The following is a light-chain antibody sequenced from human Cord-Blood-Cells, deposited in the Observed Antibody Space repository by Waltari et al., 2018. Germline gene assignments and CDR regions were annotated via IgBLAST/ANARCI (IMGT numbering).Light chain of an antibody. Sequence: DIVLTQSPATLPLSPGERATLSRPASQRGSSYLAWSQQIPGQAPRHLIYHACNSAAGIPARCSGSASGTEFAGTSSSLVPQDFAGYYCQRRSSWPLTFGGGTKVEI. CDR1: QRGSSY. V-gene: IGKV3-11*01. CDR2: HAC. J-gene: IGKJ4*01. CDR3: QRRSSWPLT.